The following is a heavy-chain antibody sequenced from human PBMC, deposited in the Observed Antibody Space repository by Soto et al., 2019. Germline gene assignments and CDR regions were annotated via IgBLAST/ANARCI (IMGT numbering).Heavy chain of an antibody. CDR1: GGSFSGYY. CDR2: INHSGST. CDR3: ARGLSGWYDPNVD. D-gene: IGHD6-19*01. Sequence: SETLSLTCAVYGGSFSGYYWSWIRQPPGKGLEWIGEINHSGSTNYNPSLKSRVTISVDTSKNQFSLKLSSVTAADTAVYYCARGLSGWYDPNVDWGQGTLVTVSS. J-gene: IGHJ4*02. V-gene: IGHV4-34*01.